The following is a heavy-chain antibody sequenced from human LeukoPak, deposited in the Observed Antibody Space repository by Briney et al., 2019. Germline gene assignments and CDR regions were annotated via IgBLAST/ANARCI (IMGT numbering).Heavy chain of an antibody. CDR2: IYTSGST. CDR3: ARDRDSIVGATTGYWFDP. CDR1: GGSISSYY. V-gene: IGHV4-4*07. J-gene: IGHJ5*02. D-gene: IGHD1-26*01. Sequence: SETLSLTSTVSGGSISSYYWSWIRQPAGKGLEWIGRIYTSGSTNYNPSLKSRVTISVDTSKNQFSLKLSSVTAADTAVYYCARDRDSIVGATTGYWFDPWGQGTLVTVSS.